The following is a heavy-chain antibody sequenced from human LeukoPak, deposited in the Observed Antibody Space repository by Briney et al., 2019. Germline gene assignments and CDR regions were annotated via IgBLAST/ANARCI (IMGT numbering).Heavy chain of an antibody. CDR2: IIPIFGTA. CDR3: ARRSNYYDSSGYYYAGAFDI. J-gene: IGHJ3*02. V-gene: IGHV1-69*13. D-gene: IGHD3-22*01. CDR1: GGTFSSYA. Sequence: SVKVSCKASGGTFSSYAISWVRQAPGQGLEWMGGIIPIFGTANYAQKFQGRVTITADESTSTAYMELSSLRSEDTAVYYCARRSNYYDSSGYYYAGAFDIWGQGTMVTVSS.